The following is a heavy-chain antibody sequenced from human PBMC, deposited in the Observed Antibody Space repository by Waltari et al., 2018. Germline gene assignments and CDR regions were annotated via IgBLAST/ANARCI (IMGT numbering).Heavy chain of an antibody. D-gene: IGHD1-7*01. V-gene: IGHV3-15*01. Sequence: EVQLVESGGGLVKPGGSLRLSCAASGFTFSNSWMSWVRQAPGKGLEWVGRIKRKTDGGTTDYAAAVKGRVTISRDESKNTLYLQMNSLKTEDTAVYYCTTHNWNYDYWGQGTLVTVSS. J-gene: IGHJ4*02. CDR2: IKRKTDGGTT. CDR1: GFTFSNSW. CDR3: TTHNWNYDY.